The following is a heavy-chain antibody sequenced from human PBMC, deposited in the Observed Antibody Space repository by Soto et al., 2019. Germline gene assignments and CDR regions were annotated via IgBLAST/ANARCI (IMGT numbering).Heavy chain of an antibody. CDR3: ARCSGSPYEKHYYYGMDV. V-gene: IGHV1-69*12. Sequence: QVQLVQSGAEVKKPGSSVKVSCKASGGTFSSYAISWVRQAPGQGLEWMGGIIPIFGTANYAQKFQGRVTITADESMSTAYMELSSLRSEDTAVYYCARCSGSPYEKHYYYGMDVWGQGTTVTVPS. CDR1: GGTFSSYA. J-gene: IGHJ6*02. CDR2: IIPIFGTA. D-gene: IGHD3-10*02.